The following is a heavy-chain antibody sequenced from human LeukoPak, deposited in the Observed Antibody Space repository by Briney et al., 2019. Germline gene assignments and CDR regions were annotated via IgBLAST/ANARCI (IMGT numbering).Heavy chain of an antibody. D-gene: IGHD1-1*01. CDR3: ARQLATGTTQAGDAFDI. Sequence: GESLKISCKGSGYSFTSYWIGWVRQMPGKGLEWMGIIYPGDSDTRYSPSFQGQVTISADKSISTAYLQWSSLKASDTAMYYCARQLATGTTQAGDAFDIWGQGTMVTVSS. CDR2: IYPGDSDT. V-gene: IGHV5-51*01. J-gene: IGHJ3*02. CDR1: GYSFTSYW.